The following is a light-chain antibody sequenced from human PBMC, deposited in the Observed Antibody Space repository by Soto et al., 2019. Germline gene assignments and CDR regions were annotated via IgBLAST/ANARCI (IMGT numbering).Light chain of an antibody. CDR1: QSVCYTSVNKDY. CDR3: QQYFATART. Sequence: DIVMTQSPDSLAVSLGERATINCMASQSVCYTSVNKDYLAWYQHKEGHPPKLLIYWASTRESGVPDRGSGSGSGTDFTLTIRNLQAEDVAVYFCQQYFATARTFCQGTKVQL. CDR2: WAS. V-gene: IGKV4-1*01. J-gene: IGKJ1*01.